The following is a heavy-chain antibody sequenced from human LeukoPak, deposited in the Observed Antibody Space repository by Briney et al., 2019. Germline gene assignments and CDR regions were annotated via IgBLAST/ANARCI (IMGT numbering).Heavy chain of an antibody. D-gene: IGHD2-2*01. CDR1: GGSFSGYY. V-gene: IGHV4-34*01. J-gene: IGHJ6*04. CDR2: INHSGST. CDR3: ARYCSSTSCRAPYYGMDV. Sequence: SETLSLTCAVYGGSFSGYYWSWVRQPPGKGLEWVGEINHSGSTNYNPSLKSRVTMSVDTSKNQFSLELSSVPAADTTVYYCARYCSSTSCRAPYYGMDVWGKGTTVTVSS.